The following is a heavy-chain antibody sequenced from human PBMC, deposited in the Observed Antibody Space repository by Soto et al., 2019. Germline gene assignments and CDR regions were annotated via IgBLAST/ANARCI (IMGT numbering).Heavy chain of an antibody. CDR2: ISGSGGST. CDR1: GFTFSSYA. D-gene: IGHD6-13*01. CDR3: AKDQVPIAAAGTYYYGMDV. J-gene: IGHJ6*02. Sequence: GGSLRLSCAASGFTFSSYAMSWVRQAPGKGLEWVSAISGSGGSTYYADSVKGRFTISRDNSKNTLYLQMNSLRAEDTAVYYCAKDQVPIAAAGTYYYGMDVWGQGTTVTVSS. V-gene: IGHV3-23*01.